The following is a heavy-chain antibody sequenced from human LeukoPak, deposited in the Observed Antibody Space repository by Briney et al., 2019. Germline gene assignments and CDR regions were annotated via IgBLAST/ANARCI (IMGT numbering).Heavy chain of an antibody. J-gene: IGHJ3*02. CDR1: GFTFDDYA. V-gene: IGHV3-9*01. Sequence: GRSLRLSCAASGFTFDDYAMHWVRQAPGKGLEWVSGISWNSGSIGYADSVKGRFTISRDNAKNSLYLQVNSLRAEDTALYYCAKGRRPNDAFDIWGQGTMVTVSS. CDR2: ISWNSGSI. CDR3: AKGRRPNDAFDI.